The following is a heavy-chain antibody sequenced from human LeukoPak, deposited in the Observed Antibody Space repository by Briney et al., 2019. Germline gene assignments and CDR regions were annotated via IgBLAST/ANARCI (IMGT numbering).Heavy chain of an antibody. Sequence: PGGSLRLSCAASGFAFTDYYMNWIRQAPWKGLELVSYISSSSSYTNYADSVKGRFTTSRDNAKNSLYLQMNSLRAEDTAVYYCAKARLRNDAFDIWGQGTRGTVSS. CDR3: AKARLRNDAFDI. D-gene: IGHD4-17*01. CDR2: ISSSSSYT. CDR1: GFAFTDYY. V-gene: IGHV3-11*03. J-gene: IGHJ3*02.